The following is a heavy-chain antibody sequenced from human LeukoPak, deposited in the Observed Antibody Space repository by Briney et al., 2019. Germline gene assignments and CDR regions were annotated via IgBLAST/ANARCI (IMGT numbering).Heavy chain of an antibody. CDR3: ARVGEPARFDY. CDR2: ISSSSSYI. J-gene: IGHJ4*02. CDR1: GGSISNYY. Sequence: ETLSLTCTVSGGSISNYYWNWVRQAPGKGVEWVSSISSSSSYIYYADSVKGRFTISRDNAKNSLYLQMNSLRAEDTAVYYCARVGEPARFDYWGQGTLVTVSS. D-gene: IGHD1-14*01. V-gene: IGHV3-21*01.